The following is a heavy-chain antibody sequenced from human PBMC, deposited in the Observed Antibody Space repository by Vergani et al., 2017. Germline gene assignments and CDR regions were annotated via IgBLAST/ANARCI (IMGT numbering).Heavy chain of an antibody. J-gene: IGHJ4*02. CDR3: ARWPYGGNSIFDY. Sequence: EVQLVESGGGLVQPGGSLRLSCAASGFTFSSYSMNWVRQAPGKGLEWVSYISSSSSTIYYADSVKGRFTISRDNAKNSLYLQMNSLRAEDTAVYYCARWPYGGNSIFDYWGQGTLVTVSS. V-gene: IGHV3-48*01. CDR2: ISSSSSTI. CDR1: GFTFSSYS. D-gene: IGHD4-23*01.